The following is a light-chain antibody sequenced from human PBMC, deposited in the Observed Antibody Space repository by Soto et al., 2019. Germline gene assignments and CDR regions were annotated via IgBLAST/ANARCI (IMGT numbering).Light chain of an antibody. CDR3: KQYIDWPPGT. CDR1: QSVSSS. V-gene: IGKV3-15*01. J-gene: IGKJ1*01. CDR2: DTS. Sequence: EIVVTQSPATLSVSPGERVTLSCRASQSVSSSLAWYQQRPGQAPRRLIYDTSTMAAGISARFSGSGSGPEFTLTISSLQSEDFAVYYCKQYIDWPPGTFGQGTEVEIK.